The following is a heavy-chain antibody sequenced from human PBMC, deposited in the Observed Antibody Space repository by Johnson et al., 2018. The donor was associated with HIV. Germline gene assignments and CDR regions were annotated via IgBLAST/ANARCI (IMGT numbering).Heavy chain of an antibody. CDR3: ARGMVVAATKAFDI. CDR1: GFIFSSYG. D-gene: IGHD2-15*01. J-gene: IGHJ3*02. Sequence: VQLVESGGGVVQPGGSLRLSCAASGFIFSSYGMHWVRQAPGKGLEWVAFIRYDGSNKYYADSVKGRFTISRDNSKNTLYLQMNSLRAEDTAVYYCARGMVVAATKAFDIWGQGTMVTVSS. V-gene: IGHV3-30*02. CDR2: IRYDGSNK.